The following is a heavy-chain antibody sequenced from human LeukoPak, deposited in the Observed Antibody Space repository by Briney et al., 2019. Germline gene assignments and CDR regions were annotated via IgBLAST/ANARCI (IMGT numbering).Heavy chain of an antibody. J-gene: IGHJ4*02. V-gene: IGHV4-34*01. CDR1: GGSFSGYY. CDR3: ARHGAEPGDDTVATMATELDY. CDR2: INHSGST. Sequence: PSETLSLTCAVYGGSFSGYYWSWIRQPPGKGLEWIGEINHSGSTNYNPSLKSRITISIDTSKNQFSLKLSSVTAADTAVYFCARHGAEPGDDTVATMATELDYWGQGTLVAVSS. D-gene: IGHD5-12*01.